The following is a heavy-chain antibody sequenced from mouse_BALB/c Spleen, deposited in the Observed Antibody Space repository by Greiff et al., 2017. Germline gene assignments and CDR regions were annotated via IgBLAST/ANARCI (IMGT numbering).Heavy chain of an antibody. J-gene: IGHJ2*01. CDR1: GYTFTSYW. D-gene: IGHD2-4*01. CDR3: AREDYDCFDY. V-gene: IGHV1-69*02. Sequence: QVQLQQPGAELVKPGASVKLSCKASGYTFTSYWMHWVKQRPGQGLEWIGEIDPSDSYTNYNQKFKGKATLTVDKSSSTAYMQLSSLTSEDTAVYYCAREDYDCFDYWGQGTTLTVSS. CDR2: IDPSDSYT.